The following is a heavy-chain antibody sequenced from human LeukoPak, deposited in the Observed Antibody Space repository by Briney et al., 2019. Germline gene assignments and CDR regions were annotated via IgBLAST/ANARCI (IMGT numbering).Heavy chain of an antibody. J-gene: IGHJ4*02. Sequence: GGSLRLSCAASGFSFPNYGIHWVRQAPGKGLEWVALIWYGGNHQYYADSVKGRFIISRDNSKNTVYLQMHSLRAEDMAIYYCARDCSGGACSSRYLDYWGQGTLVTVSS. D-gene: IGHD2-15*01. CDR3: ARDCSGGACSSRYLDY. CDR1: GFSFPNYG. V-gene: IGHV3-33*01. CDR2: IWYGGNHQ.